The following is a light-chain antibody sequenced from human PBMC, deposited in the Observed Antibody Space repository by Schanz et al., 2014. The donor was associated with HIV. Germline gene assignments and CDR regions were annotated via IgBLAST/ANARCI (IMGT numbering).Light chain of an antibody. CDR3: SSYAGSNSVI. CDR1: NIGSKS. Sequence: SYELTQPPSVSVAPGKTARITCGGNNIGSKSVHWYQQKPGQAPVLVIYYDSDRPSGVPDRFSGSKSGNTASLTVSGLQAEDEADYYCSSYAGSNSVIFGGGTKLTVL. V-gene: IGLV3-21*01. J-gene: IGLJ2*01. CDR2: YDS.